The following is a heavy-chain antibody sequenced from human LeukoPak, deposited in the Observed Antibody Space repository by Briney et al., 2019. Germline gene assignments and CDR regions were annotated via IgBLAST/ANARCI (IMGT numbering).Heavy chain of an antibody. J-gene: IGHJ5*02. CDR3: ARLTPNGDYYDSSGYYYHWFDP. V-gene: IGHV7-4-1*02. CDR1: GGTFSSYA. CDR2: INTNTGNP. D-gene: IGHD3-22*01. Sequence: VASVKVSCKASGGTFSSYAISWVRQAPGQGLEWMGWINTNTGNPTYAQGFTGRFVFSLDTSVSTAYLQISSLKAEDTAVYYCARLTPNGDYYDSSGYYYHWFDPWGQGTLVTVSS.